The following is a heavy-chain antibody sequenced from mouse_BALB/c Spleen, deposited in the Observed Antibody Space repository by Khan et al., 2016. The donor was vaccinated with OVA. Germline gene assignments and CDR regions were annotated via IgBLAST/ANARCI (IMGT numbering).Heavy chain of an antibody. D-gene: IGHD2-14*01. CDR1: GYAFTSYT. J-gene: IGHJ3*01. Sequence: VQLQQSGAELARPGASVKMSCKASGYAFTSYTIHWRKERPGQGLEWIGYINPSHGYTNYNQKFKDKATLTTDKSSTTAYLQLSSLTSDESAICDCIRDGTYHRNDGWFAYWGQGTLVTVSA. CDR3: IRDGTYHRNDGWFAY. V-gene: IGHV1-4*01. CDR2: INPSHGYT.